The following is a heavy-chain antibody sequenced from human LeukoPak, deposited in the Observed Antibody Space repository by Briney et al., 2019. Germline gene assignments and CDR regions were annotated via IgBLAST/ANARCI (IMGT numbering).Heavy chain of an antibody. D-gene: IGHD5-18*01. CDR1: GGSISSGDYY. CDR2: IYYSGST. Sequence: EASETLSLTCTVSGGSISSGDYYWSWIRQPPGKGLDWIGYIYYSGSTYYNPSLKSRVTISVGTSKNQFSLKLSSVTAADTAVYYCARGDTAYWFDYWGQGTLVTVSS. V-gene: IGHV4-30-4*01. CDR3: ARGDTAYWFDY. J-gene: IGHJ4*02.